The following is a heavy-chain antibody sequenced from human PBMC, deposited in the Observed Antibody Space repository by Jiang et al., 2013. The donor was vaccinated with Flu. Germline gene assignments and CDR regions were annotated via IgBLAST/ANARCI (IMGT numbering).Heavy chain of an antibody. D-gene: IGHD3-10*01. V-gene: IGHV1-24*01. Sequence: QKFQGRVTMTEDTSTDTAYMELSSLRSEDTAVYYCATFITMVRGGGRDFDYWGQGTLVTVSS. CDR3: ATFITMVRGGGRDFDY. J-gene: IGHJ4*02.